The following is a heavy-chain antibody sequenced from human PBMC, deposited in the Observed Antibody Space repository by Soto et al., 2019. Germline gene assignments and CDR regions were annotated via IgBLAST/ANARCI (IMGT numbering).Heavy chain of an antibody. CDR1: GYTFTSYD. D-gene: IGHD6-6*01. CDR3: AREYSSGYYYYMDV. V-gene: IGHV1-8*01. Sequence: ASVKVSCKASGYTFTSYDINWVRQATGQGLEWMGWMNPNSGNTGYAQKFQGRVTMTRNTSISTAYMELSSLRSEDTAVYYCAREYSSGYYYYMDVWGKGTTVTVSS. J-gene: IGHJ6*03. CDR2: MNPNSGNT.